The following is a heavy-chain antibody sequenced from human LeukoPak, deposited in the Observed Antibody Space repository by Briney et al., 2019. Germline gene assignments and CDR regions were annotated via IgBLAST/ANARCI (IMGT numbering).Heavy chain of an antibody. CDR3: ASAYSGNSGPFDY. J-gene: IGHJ4*02. D-gene: IGHD4-23*01. CDR2: IIPIFGTA. Sequence: SSMTVSCKASGGTFSRYASSWVGQAPGQGLEWMGGIIPIFGTANYAQKFQGRVAITTDASKSTAYMELSHLRSEDTAVYYCASAYSGNSGPFDYWGQGTLVTVSS. CDR1: GGTFSRYA. V-gene: IGHV1-69*05.